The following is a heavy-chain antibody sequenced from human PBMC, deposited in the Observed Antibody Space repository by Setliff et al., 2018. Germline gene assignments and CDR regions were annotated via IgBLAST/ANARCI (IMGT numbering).Heavy chain of an antibody. CDR1: GYTLTELS. V-gene: IGHV1-24*01. D-gene: IGHD3-22*01. Sequence: ASVKVSCKASGYTLTELSMHWVRQAPGKGLEWMGGFDPEDGETIYAQKFQGRVTITADKSTSTAYMELSSLRSEDTAVYYCARARYDSGGFVIQPYYFDFWGQGTLVTVSS. J-gene: IGHJ4*02. CDR2: FDPEDGET. CDR3: ARARYDSGGFVIQPYYFDF.